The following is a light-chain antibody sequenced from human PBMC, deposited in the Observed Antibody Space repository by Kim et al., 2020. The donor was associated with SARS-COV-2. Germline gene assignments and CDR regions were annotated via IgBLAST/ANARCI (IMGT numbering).Light chain of an antibody. Sequence: PGLRVTISYSGSSSNIGSNYVYWYQQLPATAPKLLIYRNNQRPSGVPDRFSGSKSGTSASLAISGLRSEDEADYYCAAWDDSLDVVFGGGTQLTVL. CDR1: SSNIGSNY. J-gene: IGLJ2*01. CDR3: AAWDDSLDVV. V-gene: IGLV1-47*01. CDR2: RNN.